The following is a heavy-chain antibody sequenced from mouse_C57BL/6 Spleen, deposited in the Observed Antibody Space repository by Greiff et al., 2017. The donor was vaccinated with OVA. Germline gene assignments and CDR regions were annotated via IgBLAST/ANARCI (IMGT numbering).Heavy chain of an antibody. CDR3: ASPITTVVDYYAMDY. D-gene: IGHD1-1*01. V-gene: IGHV14-2*01. CDR1: GFNIKDYY. CDR2: IDPEDGET. J-gene: IGHJ4*01. Sequence: VQLQQSGAELVKPGASVKLSCTASGFNIKDYYMHWVKQRTEQGLEWIGRIDPEDGETKYAPKFQGKATITADTSSNTAYLQRSSLTSEYTAVYYCASPITTVVDYYAMDYWGQGTSVTVSS.